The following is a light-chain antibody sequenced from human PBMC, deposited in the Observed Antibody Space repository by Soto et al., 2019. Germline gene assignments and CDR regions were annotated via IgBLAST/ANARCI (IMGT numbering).Light chain of an antibody. J-gene: IGLJ1*01. Sequence: QSVLTQPASVSGSPGQSITISCTGTSSDVGGYNYVSWYQHHPGKAPKFLIYEVSNRPSGVSYRFSGSKSGNTASLTISGLQAEDEADYYCSSYTSSGTLYVFGTGTQLTVL. CDR3: SSYTSSGTLYV. CDR1: SSDVGGYNY. V-gene: IGLV2-14*01. CDR2: EVS.